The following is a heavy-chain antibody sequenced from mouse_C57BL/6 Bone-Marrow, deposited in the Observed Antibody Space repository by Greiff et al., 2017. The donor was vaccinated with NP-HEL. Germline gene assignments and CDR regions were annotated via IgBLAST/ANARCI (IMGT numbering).Heavy chain of an antibody. D-gene: IGHD1-1*01. V-gene: IGHV14-4*01. CDR1: GFNIKDDY. CDR3: TWPDYYVSSYEYFDV. Sequence: VQLQQSGAELVRPGASVKLSCTASGFNIKDDYMHWVKQRPEQGLEWIGWIDPENGDTEYASKFQGKATITADTSSNTAYLQLSSLTSEDTAVYYCTWPDYYVSSYEYFDVWGTGTTVTVSS. J-gene: IGHJ1*03. CDR2: IDPENGDT.